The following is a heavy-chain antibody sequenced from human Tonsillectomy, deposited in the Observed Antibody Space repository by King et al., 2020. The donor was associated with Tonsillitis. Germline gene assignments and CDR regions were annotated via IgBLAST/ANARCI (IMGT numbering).Heavy chain of an antibody. Sequence: VQLVESGGGLVQPGRSLRLSCAASGFTFDDYAMHWVRLAPGKGLEWFSGINWNSGTIAYADSVKGRFTISRDNAKYSLYLQMNGLRAEDTALYYCAKDMGASIAATRLGAAFDIWGQGTMVTVSS. CDR1: GFTFDDYA. CDR3: AKDMGASIAATRLGAAFDI. J-gene: IGHJ3*02. V-gene: IGHV3-9*01. CDR2: INWNSGTI. D-gene: IGHD6-13*01.